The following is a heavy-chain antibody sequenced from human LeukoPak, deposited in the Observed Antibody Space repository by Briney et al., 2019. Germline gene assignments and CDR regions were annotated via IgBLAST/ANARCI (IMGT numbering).Heavy chain of an antibody. J-gene: IGHJ4*02. V-gene: IGHV3-66*01. CDR1: GFTVSSNY. CDR2: IYSGGST. CDR3: ARDSPVRGVSVFDY. D-gene: IGHD3-10*01. Sequence: GGSLRLSCAASGFTVSSNYMSWVRQAPGKGLEWVSVIYSGGSTYYADSVKGRFTISRDNSKSTLYLQMNSLRAEDTAVYYCARDSPVRGVSVFDYWGQGTLVTVSS.